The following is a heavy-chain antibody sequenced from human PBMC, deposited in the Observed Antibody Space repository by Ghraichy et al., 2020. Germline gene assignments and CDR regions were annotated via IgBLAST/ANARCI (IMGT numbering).Heavy chain of an antibody. Sequence: GSLRLSCAVYGGSFSGYYWSWIRQPPGKGLEWIGEINHSGSTNYNPSLKSRVTISVDTSKNQFSLKLSSVTAADTAVYYCARVQEQWLDLDYWGQGTLVTVSS. J-gene: IGHJ4*02. V-gene: IGHV4-34*01. CDR3: ARVQEQWLDLDY. CDR1: GGSFSGYY. D-gene: IGHD6-19*01. CDR2: INHSGST.